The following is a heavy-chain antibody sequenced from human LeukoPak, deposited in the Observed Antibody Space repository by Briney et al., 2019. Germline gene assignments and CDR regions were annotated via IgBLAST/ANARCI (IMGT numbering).Heavy chain of an antibody. V-gene: IGHV3-7*01. CDR1: GFTFSGYW. Sequence: GGSLRLSCAASGFTFSGYWMSWVRQAPGKGLEWVANIKQDGSEKYYVDSVKGRFTISRDNAKNSLYLQMNSLRAEDTAVYYCARDRGSSGWYEFDYWGQGTLVTVSS. CDR3: ARDRGSSGWYEFDY. J-gene: IGHJ4*02. CDR2: IKQDGSEK. D-gene: IGHD6-19*01.